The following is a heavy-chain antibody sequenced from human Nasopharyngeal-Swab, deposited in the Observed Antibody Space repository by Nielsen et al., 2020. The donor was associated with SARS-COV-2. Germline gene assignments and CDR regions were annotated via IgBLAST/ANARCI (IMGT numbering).Heavy chain of an antibody. Sequence: GGSLRLSCEASGITFSSYWMSWVRQPPGKGLEWVANIKHDGSDKNYVDSVKGRITISRDNAKNLLFLQMNNLRAEDTALYYCTRDTYSTPPDYWGQGTLVTVSS. CDR1: GITFSSYW. J-gene: IGHJ4*02. CDR3: TRDTYSTPPDY. V-gene: IGHV3-7*01. CDR2: IKHDGSDK. D-gene: IGHD6-13*01.